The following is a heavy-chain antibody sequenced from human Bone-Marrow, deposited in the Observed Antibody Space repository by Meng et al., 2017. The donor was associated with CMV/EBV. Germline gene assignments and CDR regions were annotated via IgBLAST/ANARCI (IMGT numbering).Heavy chain of an antibody. CDR3: ARAVVVVPAAIQYYYYGMDV. CDR1: GYTFTSYD. J-gene: IGHJ6*02. D-gene: IGHD2-2*01. CDR2: ISAYNGNT. V-gene: IGHV1-18*01. Sequence: ASVKVSCKASGYTFTSYDINWVRQATGQGLEWMGWISAYNGNTNYAQKLQGRVTMTTDTSTSTAYMELRSLRSDDTAVYYCARAVVVVPAAIQYYYYGMDVWGQGTTVTVSS.